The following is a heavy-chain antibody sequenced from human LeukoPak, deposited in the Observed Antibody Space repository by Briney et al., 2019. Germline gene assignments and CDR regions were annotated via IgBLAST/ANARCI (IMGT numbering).Heavy chain of an antibody. CDR3: ARGASSGWYSRYFDY. V-gene: IGHV1-2*02. J-gene: IGHJ4*02. D-gene: IGHD6-19*01. CDR1: GYTFTGYY. Sequence: ASVKVSCKASGYTFTGYYMHWVRQAPGQGLEWMGWINPNSGGTNYAQKLQGRVTMTRDTSISTAYMELSRLRSDDTAVYYCARGASSGWYSRYFDYWGQGTLVTVSS. CDR2: INPNSGGT.